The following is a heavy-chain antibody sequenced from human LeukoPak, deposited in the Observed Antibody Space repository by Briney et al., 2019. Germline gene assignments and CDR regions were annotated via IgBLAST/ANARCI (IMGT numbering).Heavy chain of an antibody. Sequence: GGSLRLSCAASGFTFISYGMTWVRQAPGKGLEWVSGISGTGSSTYYAESVKGRFTISRDNSKNTLYLQMNSLRAEDTAIYYCAKDHWPGTTEVTQADNWGQGTLVTVSS. CDR1: GFTFISYG. V-gene: IGHV3-23*01. CDR3: AKDHWPGTTEVTQADN. J-gene: IGHJ4*02. D-gene: IGHD4-23*01. CDR2: ISGTGSST.